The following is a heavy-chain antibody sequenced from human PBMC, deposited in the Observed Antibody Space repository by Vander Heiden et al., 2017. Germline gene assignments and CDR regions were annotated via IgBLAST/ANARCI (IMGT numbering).Heavy chain of an antibody. CDR3: ARDDIVVVPAACNCGMDV. V-gene: IGHV1-69*01. D-gene: IGHD2-2*01. Sequence: QVQLVQSGAEVKKPGSSVTVSCTASGGTFSSYPISWVRQAPGQGLEWMGGIIPVFGTANYAQKFQGRVTITADESTSTAYMELSSLRSEDTAVYYCARDDIVVVPAACNCGMDVWGQGTTVTLSS. J-gene: IGHJ6*02. CDR2: IIPVFGTA. CDR1: GGTFSSYP.